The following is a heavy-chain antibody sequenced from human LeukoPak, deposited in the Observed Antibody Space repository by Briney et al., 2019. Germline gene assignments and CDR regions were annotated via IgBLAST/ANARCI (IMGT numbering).Heavy chain of an antibody. V-gene: IGHV1-69*13. CDR2: IIPIFGTV. Sequence: GASVKVSCKASGGTFSSYAISWVRQAPGQGLEWMGGIIPIFGTVNYAQKFQGRVTITADESTSTAYMELSSLRSEDTAVYYCAMSGYSYGTISLNWFDPWGQGTLVTVSS. J-gene: IGHJ5*02. CDR3: AMSGYSYGTISLNWFDP. D-gene: IGHD5-18*01. CDR1: GGTFSSYA.